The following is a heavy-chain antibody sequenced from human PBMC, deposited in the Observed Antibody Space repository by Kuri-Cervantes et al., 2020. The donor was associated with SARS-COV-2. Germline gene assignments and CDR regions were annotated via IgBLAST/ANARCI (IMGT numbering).Heavy chain of an antibody. CDR1: GFTFSSYS. CDR3: ARANVVVPAAMGFDP. CDR2: INTDGSHK. Sequence: GESLKISCAASGFTFSSYSMLWVRQAPGKGLEWVSSINTDGSHKNYADSVKGRFTISRDNAKNSLYLQMNSLRAEDTAVYYCARANVVVPAAMGFDPWGQGTLVTVSS. V-gene: IGHV3-21*01. D-gene: IGHD2-2*01. J-gene: IGHJ5*02.